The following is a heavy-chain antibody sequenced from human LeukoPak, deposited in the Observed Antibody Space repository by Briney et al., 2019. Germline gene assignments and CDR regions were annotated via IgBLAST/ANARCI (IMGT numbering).Heavy chain of an antibody. CDR1: GFTLSSYW. J-gene: IGHJ2*01. V-gene: IGHV3-7*03. Sequence: GGSLRLSCATSGFTLSSYWMTWVRQAPGQGLEWVANINLDGSVQWYADSVKGRFTVSRDNAKNSVYLQMNSLRAEDTALYYCAKDSTVTPDWYFDLWGRGTLVTVSS. D-gene: IGHD4-17*01. CDR2: INLDGSVQ. CDR3: AKDSTVTPDWYFDL.